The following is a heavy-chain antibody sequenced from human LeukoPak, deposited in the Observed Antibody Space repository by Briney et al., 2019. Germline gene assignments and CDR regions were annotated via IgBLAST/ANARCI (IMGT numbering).Heavy chain of an antibody. J-gene: IGHJ3*02. CDR1: GGSLTRYH. V-gene: IGHV4-59*08. Sequence: SEALSLTCTVSGGSLTRYHWGWIRQPPGKGLEWIGYINYSGSTNYSPSLESRVTISLDTSKNQFSLQLSSVTAADTAVYYCARRGVGATTWDAFDIWGQGALVTVSS. CDR2: INYSGST. CDR3: ARRGVGATTWDAFDI. D-gene: IGHD1-26*01.